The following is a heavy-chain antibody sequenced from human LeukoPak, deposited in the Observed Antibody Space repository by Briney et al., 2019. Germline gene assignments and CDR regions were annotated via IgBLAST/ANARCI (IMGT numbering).Heavy chain of an antibody. Sequence: PGGSLRLSCADSGFTFSSYAMTWVRQAPGKGLEWVSGISGSGGSTYYADSVKGRFTISRDNSKNTLYLQMNSLRAEDTAVYYCAKGGRWDYYDSSHWGQGTMVTVSS. V-gene: IGHV3-23*01. CDR2: ISGSGGST. CDR1: GFTFSSYA. CDR3: AKGGRWDYYDSSH. D-gene: IGHD3-22*01. J-gene: IGHJ3*01.